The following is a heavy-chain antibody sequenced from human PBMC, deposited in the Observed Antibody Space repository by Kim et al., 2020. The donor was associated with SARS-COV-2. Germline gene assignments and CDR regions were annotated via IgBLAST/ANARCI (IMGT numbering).Heavy chain of an antibody. Sequence: ADSVKGRFTISRYNFKNTLYLQMNSLRAEDTAMYYCARDRGGTVAGYADYWGQGTLVTVSS. D-gene: IGHD6-19*01. J-gene: IGHJ4*02. CDR3: ARDRGGTVAGYADY. V-gene: IGHV3-53*01.